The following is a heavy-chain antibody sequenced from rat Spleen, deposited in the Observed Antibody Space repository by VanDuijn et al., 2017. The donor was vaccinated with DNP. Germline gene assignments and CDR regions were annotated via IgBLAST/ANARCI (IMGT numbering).Heavy chain of an antibody. D-gene: IGHD1-2*01. V-gene: IGHV2-27*01. Sequence: QVQLKESGPGLVQPSQTLSLTCTVSGFSLTRYHVHWVRQTPGKGLEWMGRIQSGGNTDYYSGLKSRLSISRDTSKSQVSLEMNSLQTEDTAIYFCTREEPRILYYFSSLFDYWGQGTLVTVSS. J-gene: IGHJ3*01. CDR1: GFSLTRYH. CDR2: IQSGGNT. CDR3: TREEPRILYYFSSLFDY.